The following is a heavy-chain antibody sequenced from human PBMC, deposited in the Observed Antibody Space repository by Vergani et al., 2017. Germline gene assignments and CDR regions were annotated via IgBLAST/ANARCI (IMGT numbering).Heavy chain of an antibody. J-gene: IGHJ3*02. CDR3: AKGTYYYGSGSGAFDI. D-gene: IGHD3-10*01. Sequence: QVQLVESGGGVVQPGRSLRLSCAASGFTFSSYAMHWVRQAPGKGLEWVAVISYDGSNKYYADSVKGRFTISRDNSKNTLYLQMNSLRAEDTAVYYCAKGTYYYGSGSGAFDIWGQGTMVTVSS. V-gene: IGHV3-30*07. CDR2: ISYDGSNK. CDR1: GFTFSSYA.